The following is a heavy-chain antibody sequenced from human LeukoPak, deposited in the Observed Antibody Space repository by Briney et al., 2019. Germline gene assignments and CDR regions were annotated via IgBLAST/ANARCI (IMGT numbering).Heavy chain of an antibody. CDR3: ARGDSSGSYDY. CDR1: GYTFTSYA. Sequence: ASVKVSCKASGYTFTSYAMHWVRQAPGQGLEWMGWISAYNGNTNYAQKLQGRVTMTTDTSASTAYMELRSLRSDDTAVYYCARGDSSGSYDYWGQGTLVTVSS. J-gene: IGHJ4*02. D-gene: IGHD6-19*01. V-gene: IGHV1-18*01. CDR2: ISAYNGNT.